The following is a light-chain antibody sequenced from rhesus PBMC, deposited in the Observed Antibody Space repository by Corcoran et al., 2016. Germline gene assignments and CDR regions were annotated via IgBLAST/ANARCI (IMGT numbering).Light chain of an antibody. V-gene: IGLV2-32*01. Sequence: QAALTQSRSVSGSPGQSVTISCTGTSSDIGGYNFVSWYQMHPGTAPKLMIYEVSKRPSGVSDRFSGSKSGNTASLTISGLQAEDEAAYYCCSYAGSYIFYIFGAGTRLTVL. CDR1: SSDIGGYNF. CDR2: EVS. J-gene: IGLJ1*01. CDR3: CSYAGSYIFYI.